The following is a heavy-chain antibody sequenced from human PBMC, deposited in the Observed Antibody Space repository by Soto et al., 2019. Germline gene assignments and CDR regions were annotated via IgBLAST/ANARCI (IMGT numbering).Heavy chain of an antibody. Sequence: PGGSLRLSCTASGFTFGDYAMSWFRQAPGKGLEWVGFIRSKAYGGTTEYAASVKGRFTISRDDSKSIAYLQMNSLKTEDTAVYYCTMLPEFPDCSSTSCHPEGGWFDPWGQGTLVTVSS. D-gene: IGHD2-2*01. V-gene: IGHV3-49*03. CDR2: IRSKAYGGTT. CDR1: GFTFGDYA. CDR3: TMLPEFPDCSSTSCHPEGGWFDP. J-gene: IGHJ5*02.